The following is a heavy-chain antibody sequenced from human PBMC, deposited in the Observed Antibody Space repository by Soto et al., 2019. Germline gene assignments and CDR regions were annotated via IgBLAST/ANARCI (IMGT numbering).Heavy chain of an antibody. J-gene: IGHJ6*02. CDR1: GFTFSSYS. V-gene: IGHV3-48*01. D-gene: IGHD2-2*01. CDR3: ARDYVGAYCSSTSCYSDYYYGMDV. Sequence: EVQLVESGGGLVQPGGSLRLSCAASGFTFSSYSMNWVRQAPGKGLEWVSYISSSSSTIYYAGSVKGRFTISRDNAKNSLYLQMNSLRAEDTAVYYCARDYVGAYCSSTSCYSDYYYGMDVWGQGTTVTVSS. CDR2: ISSSSSTI.